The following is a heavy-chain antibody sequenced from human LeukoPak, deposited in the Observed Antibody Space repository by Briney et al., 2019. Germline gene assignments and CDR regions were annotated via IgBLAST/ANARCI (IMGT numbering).Heavy chain of an antibody. CDR2: ISSSSSYI. D-gene: IGHD3-22*01. Sequence: GGSLRLSCAASGFTFSSYSMNWVRQAPGKGLEWVSSISSSSSYIYYADSVKGRFTISRDNAKNSLYLRMNSLRAEDTAVYYCARVSSGYYCVSYWGQGTLVTVSS. CDR3: ARVSSGYYCVSY. V-gene: IGHV3-21*04. CDR1: GFTFSSYS. J-gene: IGHJ4*02.